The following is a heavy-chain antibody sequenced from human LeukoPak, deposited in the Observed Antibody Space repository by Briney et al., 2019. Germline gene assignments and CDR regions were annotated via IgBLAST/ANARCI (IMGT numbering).Heavy chain of an antibody. Sequence: GGSLRLSCAASGFTFSTYEMNWVRQAPGKGLEWVSYISSSGSTIYYADSVKGRFTISRDNAKNSLYLQMNSLRAEDTAVYYCARDRRITIFGVVITPFDYWGQGTLVAVSS. CDR2: ISSSGSTI. J-gene: IGHJ4*02. V-gene: IGHV3-48*03. CDR3: ARDRRITIFGVVITPFDY. D-gene: IGHD3-3*01. CDR1: GFTFSTYE.